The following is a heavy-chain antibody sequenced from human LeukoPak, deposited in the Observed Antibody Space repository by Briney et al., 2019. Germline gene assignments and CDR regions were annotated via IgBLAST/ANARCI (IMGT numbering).Heavy chain of an antibody. CDR2: INPSGDTT. V-gene: IGHV1-46*01. Sequence: ASVKVSCKASGYTFTSYYMHWVRQAPGQGLEWMAIINPSGDTTSHAQKFQGRVTMTRDTSASTVYMELSSLRSEDTAVYYCASVYKNGMDVWGQGTMVTVSS. J-gene: IGHJ6*02. D-gene: IGHD5-24*01. CDR1: GYTFTSYY. CDR3: ASVYKNGMDV.